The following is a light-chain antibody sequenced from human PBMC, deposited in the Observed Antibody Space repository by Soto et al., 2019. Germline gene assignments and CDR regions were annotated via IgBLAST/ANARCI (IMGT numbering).Light chain of an antibody. CDR2: AAS. J-gene: IGKJ2*01. CDR3: QHLNDYRYT. CDR1: QAISSS. Sequence: DIQLTQSPSFLSASVGDRVTITCRASQAISSSLAWYQHNPGKAPKLLIYAASILQNGVPSSFSGSGSGTEFTLTISSLQPEDFATYYCQHLNDYRYTFGQGTKVEIK. V-gene: IGKV1-9*01.